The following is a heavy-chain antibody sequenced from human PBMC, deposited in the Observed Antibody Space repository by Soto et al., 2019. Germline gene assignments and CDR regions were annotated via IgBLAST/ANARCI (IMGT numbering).Heavy chain of an antibody. J-gene: IGHJ6*02. CDR1: GYTFTSYD. V-gene: IGHV1-8*01. CDR2: MNPNSGNT. Sequence: QVQLVQSGAEVKKPGASVKVSCKASGYTFTSYDINWVRQATGQGLEWMGWMNPNSGNTGYAQKFQGRVTMTRNTYISTAYMELSSLRSEDTAVYYCARGRDIVLMVYAYYYYGMDGWGQGTTVTVSS. D-gene: IGHD2-8*01. CDR3: ARGRDIVLMVYAYYYYGMDG.